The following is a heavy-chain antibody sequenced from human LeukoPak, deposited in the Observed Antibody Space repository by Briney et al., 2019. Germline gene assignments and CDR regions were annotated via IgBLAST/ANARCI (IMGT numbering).Heavy chain of an antibody. V-gene: IGHV4-61*02. CDR2: IYTSGST. CDR1: GGSISSGSYY. D-gene: IGHD1-26*01. J-gene: IGHJ4*02. Sequence: SETLSLTCTVSGGSISSGSYYWSWIRQPAGKGLEWIGRIYTSGSTNYNPSLKSRVTISVDTSKNQFSLKLSSVTAADTAVYYCASHIVGATPYFDYWGQGTLVTVSS. CDR3: ASHIVGATPYFDY.